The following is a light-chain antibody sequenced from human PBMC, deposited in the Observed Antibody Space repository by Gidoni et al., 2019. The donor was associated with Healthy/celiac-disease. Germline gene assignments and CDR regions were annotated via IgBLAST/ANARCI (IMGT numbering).Light chain of an antibody. CDR2: SAS. CDR1: QSISSY. V-gene: IGKV1-39*01. CDR3: QQSYSTPG. Sequence: DIQMTQSPSSLSASVGDRVTITCRASQSISSYLNWYQQKPGKAPKLLIYSASSLQSGVPSRFSGSGSGTDFTLTIISLQPEDFATYYCQQSYSTPGFGPGTKVDIK. J-gene: IGKJ3*01.